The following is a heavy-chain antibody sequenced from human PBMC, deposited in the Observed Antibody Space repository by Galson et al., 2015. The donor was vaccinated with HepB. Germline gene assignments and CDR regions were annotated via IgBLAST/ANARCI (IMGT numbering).Heavy chain of an antibody. J-gene: IGHJ4*02. CDR1: GFTFSSYA. CDR2: ISYDGSNK. D-gene: IGHD5-24*01. V-gene: IGHV3-30-3*01. CDR3: ARGRPLKLLGFDY. Sequence: SLRLSCAASGFTFSSYAMHWVRQAPGKGLEWVAVISYDGSNKYYADSVKGRFTISRDNSKNTLYLQMNSLRAEDTAVYYCARGRPLKLLGFDYWGQGTLVTVSS.